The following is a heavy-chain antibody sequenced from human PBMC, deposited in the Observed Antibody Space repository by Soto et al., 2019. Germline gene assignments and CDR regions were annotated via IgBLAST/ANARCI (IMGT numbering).Heavy chain of an antibody. CDR2: VGSSGGNT. CDR1: GFTFSNYA. V-gene: IGHV3-23*01. D-gene: IGHD3-10*01. Sequence: GGSLRLSCAASGFTFSNYAMSWVRQAPGKGLEWVSSVGSSGGNTYYADSVQGRFTISRDNSENTLYLQMNSLRVEDTAVYYCATLLCQRPPVAQTCWAFGGGEDYWGQGTLVTVSS. CDR3: ATLLCQRPPVAQTCWAFGGGEDY. J-gene: IGHJ4*02.